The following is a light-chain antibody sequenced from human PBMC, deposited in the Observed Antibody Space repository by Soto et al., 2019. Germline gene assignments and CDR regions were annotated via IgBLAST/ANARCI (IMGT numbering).Light chain of an antibody. Sequence: DIQLTQSPPPLYASIGDRVTITCRASQPTSSWLAWYHQKPGKAPNLLIFDASNLESGVPSRFSGSGSGTEFTLTISSLQPEDFAVYYCQQRSHWLITFGQGTRLEIK. CDR2: DAS. J-gene: IGKJ5*01. CDR3: QQRSHWLIT. CDR1: QPTSSW. V-gene: IGKV1-5*01.